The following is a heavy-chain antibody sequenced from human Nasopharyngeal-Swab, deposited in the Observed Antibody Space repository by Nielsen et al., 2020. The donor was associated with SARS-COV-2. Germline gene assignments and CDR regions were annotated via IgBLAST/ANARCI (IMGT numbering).Heavy chain of an antibody. J-gene: IGHJ4*02. CDR1: GFTFSSYA. V-gene: IGHV3-23*01. D-gene: IGHD3-22*01. CDR3: AKDVEGIVVVQFDY. CDR2: ISGSGGST. Sequence: ESLKISCAASGFTFSSYAMSWVRQAPGKGLEWVSAISGSGGSTYYADSVKGRFTISRDNSKNTLYLQMNSLRAEDTAVYYCAKDVEGIVVVQFDYWGQGTLVTVSS.